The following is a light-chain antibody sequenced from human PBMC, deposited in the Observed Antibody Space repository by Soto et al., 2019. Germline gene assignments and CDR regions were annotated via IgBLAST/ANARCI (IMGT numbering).Light chain of an antibody. Sequence: DIQMTQSPSPLSASVGDRVTITCRASQTISTYLNWYQQKPGKAPKLLIYGASSLQSGVPSRFSGSGSGTEFTLTISSLQPDDFATYYCQQYSSYWTFGQGTKVDIK. CDR2: GAS. J-gene: IGKJ1*01. CDR1: QTISTY. V-gene: IGKV1-5*01. CDR3: QQYSSYWT.